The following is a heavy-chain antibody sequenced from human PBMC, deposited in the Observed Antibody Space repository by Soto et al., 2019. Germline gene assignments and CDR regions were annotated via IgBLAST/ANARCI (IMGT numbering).Heavy chain of an antibody. D-gene: IGHD1-26*01. V-gene: IGHV1-69*01. CDR2: IIPMFGTP. J-gene: IGHJ4*02. CDR3: ARGRVQPPVGLYFDS. Sequence: QVQLVQSGAEVKKPGSSVKVSCKASGGAFNNYIFEWVRQAPGQGLEWMGGIIPMFGTPKYAQTFQDRITISADVSTGTAYMELTSLRFDDTAIYYCARGRVQPPVGLYFDSWGEGTRVTVSS. CDR1: GGAFNNYI.